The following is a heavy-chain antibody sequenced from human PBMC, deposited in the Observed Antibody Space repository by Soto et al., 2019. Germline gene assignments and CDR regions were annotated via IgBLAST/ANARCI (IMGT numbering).Heavy chain of an antibody. CDR3: ARGEGVYAVTPKNGMDV. CDR1: GGTFSSYA. CDR2: IIPIFGTA. D-gene: IGHD4-17*01. V-gene: IGHV1-69*01. Sequence: QVQLVQSGAEVKKPGSSVKVSCKAPGGTFSSYAISWVRQAPGQGLEWMGGIIPIFGTANYPQKFQGRVTITADESTSTAYMGLSSLRSEDTAVYYCARGEGVYAVTPKNGMDVWGQGTTVTVSS. J-gene: IGHJ6*02.